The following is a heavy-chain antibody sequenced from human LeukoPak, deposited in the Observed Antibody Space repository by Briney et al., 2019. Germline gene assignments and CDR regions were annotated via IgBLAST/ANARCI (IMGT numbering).Heavy chain of an antibody. D-gene: IGHD3-3*01. CDR2: IYYSGST. V-gene: IGHV4-39*01. J-gene: IGHJ4*02. Sequence: SETLSLTCTVSGGSISSSSYYWGWIRQPPGKGLEWIGSIYYSGSTYYNPSLKSRVTISVDTSKNQFSLKLSSVTAADTAVYYCAGGRPTPKITIFGVVSFDYWGQGTLVTVSS. CDR1: GGSISSSSYY. CDR3: AGGRPTPKITIFGVVSFDY.